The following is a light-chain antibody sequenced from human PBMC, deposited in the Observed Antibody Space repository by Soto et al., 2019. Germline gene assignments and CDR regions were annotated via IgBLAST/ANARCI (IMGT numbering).Light chain of an antibody. V-gene: IGLV2-8*01. CDR2: EVS. CDR1: SSDVGGYNY. Sequence: QSALTQPPSASGSPGQSVTISCTGTSSDVGGYNYVSWYQQHPGKAPKLMIYEVSKRPSGVPDRFSGSKSGNTASLAVAGLQAEGEGDCYCGAYAGSNNLVFGGGTEVAVL. J-gene: IGLJ2*01. CDR3: GAYAGSNNLV.